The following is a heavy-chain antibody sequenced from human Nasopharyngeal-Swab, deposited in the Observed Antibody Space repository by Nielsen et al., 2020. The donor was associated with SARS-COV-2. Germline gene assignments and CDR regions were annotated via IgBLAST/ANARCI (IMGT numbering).Heavy chain of an antibody. CDR3: ARDRYLIPSAAGKDY. CDR1: GYTFTSYY. D-gene: IGHD6-13*01. J-gene: IGHJ4*02. Sequence: ASVKVSCKASGYTFTSYYMHWVRQPPAQGLEWMGIINPSGGSTSYAQKFQGRVTMTRDTSTSTVYMELSSLRSEDTAVYYCARDRYLIPSAAGKDYWGQGTLVTVSS. V-gene: IGHV1-46*01. CDR2: INPSGGST.